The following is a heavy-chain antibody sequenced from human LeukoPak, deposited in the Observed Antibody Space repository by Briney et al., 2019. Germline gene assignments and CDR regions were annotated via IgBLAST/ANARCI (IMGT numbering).Heavy chain of an antibody. CDR3: ATHIAMAGLLDY. D-gene: IGHD6-19*01. CDR1: GFTVSSNY. V-gene: IGHV3-53*01. CDR2: IYSGGST. Sequence: PGGSLRLSSAASGFTVSSNYMTWVRPAPGKGLEWVSVIYSGGSTYYADSVKGRFTISRDNSKNTLYLQMNSLRAEDTAVYYCATHIAMAGLLDYWGQGTLVTVSS. J-gene: IGHJ4*02.